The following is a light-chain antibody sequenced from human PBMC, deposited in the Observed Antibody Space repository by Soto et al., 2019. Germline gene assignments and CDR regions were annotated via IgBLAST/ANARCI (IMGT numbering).Light chain of an antibody. V-gene: IGLV1-40*01. CDR2: GNS. J-gene: IGLJ3*02. CDR3: QSYDSSRSGWV. Sequence: QSVVTQQHSVSGAPGQRVTLSCTGSSSNIGAGYDVQWYQQLPGTAPKLLIYGNSNRPSGVPDRFSGSKSGTSASLAITGLQAEDEADYFCQSYDSSRSGWVFGGGTKVTVL. CDR1: SSNIGAGYD.